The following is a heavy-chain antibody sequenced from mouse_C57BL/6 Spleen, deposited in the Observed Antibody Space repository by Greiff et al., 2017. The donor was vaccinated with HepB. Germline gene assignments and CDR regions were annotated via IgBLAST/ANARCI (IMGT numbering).Heavy chain of an antibody. CDR2: ISNGGGST. CDR1: GFTFSDYY. Sequence: EVHLVESGGGLVQPGGSLKLSCAASGFTFSDYYMYWVRQTPEKRLEWVAYISNGGGSTYYPDTVKGRFTISRDNAKNTLYLQMSRLKSEDTAMYYCARRGDDYYFDYWGQGTTLTVSS. D-gene: IGHD2-4*01. J-gene: IGHJ2*01. CDR3: ARRGDDYYFDY. V-gene: IGHV5-12*01.